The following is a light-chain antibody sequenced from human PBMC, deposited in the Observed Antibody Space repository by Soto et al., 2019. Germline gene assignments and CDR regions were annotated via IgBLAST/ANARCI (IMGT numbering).Light chain of an antibody. CDR3: QQYQSNSQ. J-gene: IGKJ1*01. Sequence: DIQMTQSPSTLSASVGDRVTITCRASQSMSSWVAWYQQKPGKAPNLLIYKASSLESGVPSRFSGSGSGTEFTLTISSLQPDDFATYYCQQYQSNSQFGQGTKVEIK. CDR2: KAS. CDR1: QSMSSW. V-gene: IGKV1-5*03.